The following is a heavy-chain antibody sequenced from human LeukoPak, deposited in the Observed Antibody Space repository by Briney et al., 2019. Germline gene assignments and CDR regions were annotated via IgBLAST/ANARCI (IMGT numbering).Heavy chain of an antibody. CDR1: GGSVSNYY. CDR3: ATTGTAYWYFDL. Sequence: SETLSLTCSVSGGSVSNYYWSWIRQPPGKGLEWIGYFYGSGSTNYNASLKSRVTTSVDTSKNPFSLKVSSVTAADTAVYYCATTGTAYWYFDLWGRGTLVTVSS. D-gene: IGHD1-14*01. CDR2: FYGSGST. J-gene: IGHJ2*01. V-gene: IGHV4-59*02.